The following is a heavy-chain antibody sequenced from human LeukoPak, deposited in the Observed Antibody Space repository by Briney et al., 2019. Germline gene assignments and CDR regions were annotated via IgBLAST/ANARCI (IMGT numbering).Heavy chain of an antibody. J-gene: IGHJ3*02. CDR3: ASLLKGDGGYDYDAFDI. D-gene: IGHD5-12*01. Sequence: GGSLRLSCAASGFTFSSYAMHWVRQAPGKGLEWVAVISYDGSNKYYADSVKGRFTISRDNSKNTLYLQMNSLRAEDTAVYYCASLLKGDGGYDYDAFDIWGQGTMVTVSS. V-gene: IGHV3-30-3*01. CDR2: ISYDGSNK. CDR1: GFTFSSYA.